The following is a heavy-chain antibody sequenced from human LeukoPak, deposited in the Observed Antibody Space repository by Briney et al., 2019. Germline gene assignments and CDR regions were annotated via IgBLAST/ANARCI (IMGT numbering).Heavy chain of an antibody. D-gene: IGHD2-15*01. CDR3: ASVACSGVTCFGFLFFDY. V-gene: IGHV3-7*01. CDR1: GFTFSNYW. J-gene: IGHJ4*02. Sequence: PGGALRLACAAPGFTFSNYWRSWVPRAPGKGLEWVSHIKQDGTEKYSVDSVKGRFTISRDNAKNSLFLQMNSLSAEDTAVYYCASVACSGVTCFGFLFFDYWGQGTLVTVSS. CDR2: IKQDGTEK.